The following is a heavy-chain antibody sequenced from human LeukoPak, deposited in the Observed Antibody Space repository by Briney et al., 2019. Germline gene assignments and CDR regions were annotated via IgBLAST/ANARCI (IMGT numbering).Heavy chain of an antibody. J-gene: IGHJ2*01. CDR2: INTDGSST. D-gene: IGHD3-22*01. CDR1: GFNFSSYL. Sequence: GGSLRLSCAASGFNFSSYLMHWIRQPPGKGLVWVSRINTDGSSTIYADSVKGRFTISRDNAKNTLYPQMNSLRAESPAVSYFARVIRVIRDGSGTRYFDLWGRGTLVTVSS. V-gene: IGHV3-74*01. CDR3: ARVIRVIRDGSGTRYFDL.